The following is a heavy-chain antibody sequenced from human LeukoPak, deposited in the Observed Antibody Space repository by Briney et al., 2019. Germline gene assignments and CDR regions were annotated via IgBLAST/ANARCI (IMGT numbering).Heavy chain of an antibody. J-gene: IGHJ4*02. CDR3: ARGIPSKHSLDY. V-gene: IGHV4-39*07. Sequence: SETLSLTCTVSGGSISSSSYYWGWIRQPPGKGLEWIGSIYYSGSTYYNPSLKSRVTISVDTSKNQFSLKLSSVTAADTAVYYCARGIPSKHSLDYWGQGTLVTVSS. CDR2: IYYSGST. CDR1: GGSISSSSYY. D-gene: IGHD4-11*01.